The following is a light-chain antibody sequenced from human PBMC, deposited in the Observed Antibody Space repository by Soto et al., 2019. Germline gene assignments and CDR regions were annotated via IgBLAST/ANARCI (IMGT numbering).Light chain of an antibody. J-gene: IGKJ4*01. CDR2: GAS. Sequence: ELVMTPSPANMSVSPGGRATLSCRTSQSISSNLAWYQLKPGQSPRLLIYGASTRATGFPARFSGSGSGAEFTLTISSLQSEDFAVYYCQQYYNSPLAVGGGTKVDIK. V-gene: IGKV3-15*01. CDR3: QQYYNSPLA. CDR1: QSISSN.